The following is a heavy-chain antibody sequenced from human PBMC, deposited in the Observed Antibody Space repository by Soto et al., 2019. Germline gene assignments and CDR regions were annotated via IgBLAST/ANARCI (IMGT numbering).Heavy chain of an antibody. J-gene: IGHJ3*02. V-gene: IGHV3-15*01. CDR2: IKSKTDGGTT. CDR3: TTDRLGLSHDAFDI. CDR1: GFTFSNAW. Sequence: GGSLRLSCAASGFTFSNAWMSWVRQAPGKGLEWVGRIKSKTDGGTTDYAAPVKGRFTISRDDSKNTLYLQMNSLKTEDTAVYYCTTDRLGLSHDAFDIWGQGTMVTVSS. D-gene: IGHD3-9*01.